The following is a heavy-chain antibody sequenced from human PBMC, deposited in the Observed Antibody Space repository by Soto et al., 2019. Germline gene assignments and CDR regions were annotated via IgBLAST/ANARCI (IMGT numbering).Heavy chain of an antibody. CDR3: ARDPWAADY. V-gene: IGHV3-66*01. J-gene: IGHJ4*02. CDR2: IYSGGST. D-gene: IGHD3-16*01. Sequence: GGSLRLSCAASGFTVSTKYISWVRQAPGKGLEWVSVIYSGGSTFYADSVRGRFTISRDNSKNTVNLQMNSLRAEDTAVYYCARDPWAADYWGQGTLVTVSS. CDR1: GFTVSTKY.